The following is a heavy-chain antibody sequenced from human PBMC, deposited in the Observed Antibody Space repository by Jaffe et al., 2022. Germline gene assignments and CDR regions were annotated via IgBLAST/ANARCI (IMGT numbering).Heavy chain of an antibody. V-gene: IGHV4-61*02. CDR2: IYTSGST. J-gene: IGHJ5*02. Sequence: QVQLQESGPGLVKPSQTLSLTCTVSGGSISSGSYYWSWIRQPAGKGLEWIGRIYTSGSTNYNPSLKSRVTISVDTSKNQFSLKLSSVTAADTAVYYCARVEYVWGSYRLVSGWFDPWGQGTLVTVSS. CDR1: GGSISSGSYY. D-gene: IGHD3-16*02. CDR3: ARVEYVWGSYRLVSGWFDP.